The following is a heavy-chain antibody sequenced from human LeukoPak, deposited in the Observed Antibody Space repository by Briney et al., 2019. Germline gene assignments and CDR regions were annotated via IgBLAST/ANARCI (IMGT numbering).Heavy chain of an antibody. CDR1: GFTFDDYA. J-gene: IGHJ3*02. CDR2: ISWNSGSI. V-gene: IGHV3-9*01. D-gene: IGHD2-15*01. CDR3: AKDPFPYCSGGSCYSAAFDI. Sequence: PGGSLRLSCAASGFTFDDYAMHWVRQAPGKGLEWVSGISWNSGSIGYADSVKGRFTISRDNAKNSLYLQMNSLRAEDTALYYCAKDPFPYCSGGSCYSAAFDIWGQGTMVTVSS.